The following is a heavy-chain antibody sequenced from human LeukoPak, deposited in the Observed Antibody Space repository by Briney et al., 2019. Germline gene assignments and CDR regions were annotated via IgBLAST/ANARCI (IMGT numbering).Heavy chain of an antibody. D-gene: IGHD3-10*01. CDR3: ASEEEWYASGTYYKGFDS. Sequence: GGSLRLSCAASGXTFSNYNMNWVRQAPGKGLESVSCISTRSTYIYYADSVKGRFTISRDNAKNSLYLQMNSLRADDTAVYYCASEEEWYASGTYYKGFDSWGQGTLVTVSS. CDR2: ISTRSTYI. V-gene: IGHV3-21*01. J-gene: IGHJ4*02. CDR1: GXTFSNYN.